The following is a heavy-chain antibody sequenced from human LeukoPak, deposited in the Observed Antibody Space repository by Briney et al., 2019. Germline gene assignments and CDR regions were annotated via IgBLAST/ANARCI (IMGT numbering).Heavy chain of an antibody. D-gene: IGHD3-16*02. CDR1: GFTFSSYA. CDR3: AKEDKYGAYRYNLFDY. CDR2: FSDSGDTT. V-gene: IGHV3-23*01. J-gene: IGHJ4*02. Sequence: GGSLRPSCAASGFTFSSYAISWVRQAPGKGLEWVSGFSDSGDTTYYADSVKGRFTISRDNSKNTLYLQMNSLRAEDTAVYYCAKEDKYGAYRYNLFDYWGQGTLVTVSS.